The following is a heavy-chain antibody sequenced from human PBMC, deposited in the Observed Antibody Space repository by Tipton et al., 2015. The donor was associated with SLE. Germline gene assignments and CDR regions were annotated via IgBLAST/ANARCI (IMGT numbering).Heavy chain of an antibody. D-gene: IGHD5-18*01. CDR2: IYYSGHT. J-gene: IGHJ2*01. Sequence: LRLSCTVSGGSIGVSEWTWIRQPPGKGLEWIGYIYYSGHTNYNPSLESRVTISVDTSKTQFSLKLSSVIAADTAVYYCARAVNTYGTRSFDLWGRGTLVTVSS. CDR1: GGSIGVSE. CDR3: ARAVNTYGTRSFDL. V-gene: IGHV4-59*12.